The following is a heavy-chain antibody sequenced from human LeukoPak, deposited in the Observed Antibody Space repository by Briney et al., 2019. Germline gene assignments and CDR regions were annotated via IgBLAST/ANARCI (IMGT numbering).Heavy chain of an antibody. V-gene: IGHV3-23*01. CDR2: ISGSGGST. D-gene: IGHD6-13*01. J-gene: IGHJ4*02. Sequence: PGGSLRLSCAASGFTFSSYAMSCVRQAPGKGLEWVSAISGSGGSTYYADSVKGRFTISRDNSKNTLYLQMNSLRAEDTALYYCARDLSSSSWGTFAYWGQGTLVTVSS. CDR3: ARDLSSSSWGTFAY. CDR1: GFTFSSYA.